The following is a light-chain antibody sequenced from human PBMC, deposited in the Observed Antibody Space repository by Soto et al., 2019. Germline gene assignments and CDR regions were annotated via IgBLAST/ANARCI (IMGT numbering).Light chain of an antibody. CDR3: SSYAGSNNLL. J-gene: IGLJ2*01. Sequence: QSALTQPPSVSGSPGQSVTISCTGTSSDVGGYDYVSWYQQHPGKAPKLLIYDVTKRPSGVPDRFSGSKSGNTASLTISGLQAEDEADYYCSSYAGSNNLLFGGGTKLTVL. CDR1: SSDVGGYDY. V-gene: IGLV2-11*01. CDR2: DVT.